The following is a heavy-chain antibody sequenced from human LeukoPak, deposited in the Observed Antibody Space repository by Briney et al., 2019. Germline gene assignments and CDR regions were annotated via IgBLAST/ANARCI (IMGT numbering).Heavy chain of an antibody. D-gene: IGHD3-10*01. J-gene: IGHJ2*01. CDR3: ARVRSGDLYFDL. Sequence: ASETLSLTCTGSGGSISSYYWSWIRQPPGKGLEWIGFIYYSGSTNNNPSLKSRVTISVDTSKNQFSLKLSSVTAADTAVYYCARVRSGDLYFDLWGRGTLVTVSS. V-gene: IGHV4-59*01. CDR2: IYYSGST. CDR1: GGSISSYY.